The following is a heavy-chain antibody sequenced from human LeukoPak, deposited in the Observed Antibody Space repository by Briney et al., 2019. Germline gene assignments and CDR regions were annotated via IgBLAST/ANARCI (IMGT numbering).Heavy chain of an antibody. CDR3: AREPPLSSGYDQTFDY. V-gene: IGHV1-18*01. Sequence: ASVKVSCKASGYTFTSYGISWVRQPPGQGLEWKGWISAYNGNTNYAQKLQGRVTMTTDTSTSTAYMELLSLRADDTAVYYCAREPPLSSGYDQTFDYWGQGTLVTVSS. D-gene: IGHD5-12*01. CDR2: ISAYNGNT. CDR1: GYTFTSYG. J-gene: IGHJ4*02.